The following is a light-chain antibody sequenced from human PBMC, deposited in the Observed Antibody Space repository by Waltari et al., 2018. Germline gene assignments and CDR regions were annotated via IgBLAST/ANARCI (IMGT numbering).Light chain of an antibody. CDR1: QSVSSS. J-gene: IGKJ1*01. CDR3: QQRTNWLWT. Sequence: EIVLTQSPATLSLSPGERATLSRRASQSVSSSLAWYQQKPGQAPRLLIYDASNRATGIPARFSGSGSGADFTLTISRLEPEDFAVYYCQQRTNWLWTFGLGTKVEIK. V-gene: IGKV3-11*01. CDR2: DAS.